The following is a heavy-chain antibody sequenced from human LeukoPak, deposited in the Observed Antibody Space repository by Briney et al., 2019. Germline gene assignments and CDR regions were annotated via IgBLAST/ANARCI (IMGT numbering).Heavy chain of an antibody. CDR1: GFTFSDYY. CDR3: ANSEYQRLGTDY. D-gene: IGHD2-2*01. CDR2: ISSDSSTI. J-gene: IGHJ4*02. Sequence: GGSLRLSCAASGFTFSDYYMSWIRQAPGKGLEWVSYISSDSSTIYYADSVKGRFTISRDNAKNSLYLQMNSLRTEDTAVYYCANSEYQRLGTDYWGQGTLVTVSS. V-gene: IGHV3-11*04.